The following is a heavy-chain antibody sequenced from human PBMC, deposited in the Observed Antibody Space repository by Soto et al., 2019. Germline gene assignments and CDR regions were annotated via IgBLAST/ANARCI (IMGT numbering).Heavy chain of an antibody. D-gene: IGHD3-10*02. J-gene: IGHJ5*02. V-gene: IGHV4-59*01. CDR3: ARTLFGWGIWFDP. Sequence: SETLSLTCTVSGGSISSYYWSWIRQPPGKGLEWIGYIYYSGSTNYNPSLKSRVTISVDTSKNQFSLKLSSVTAADTAVYYCARTLFGWGIWFDPRAQRTLVTVSS. CDR2: IYYSGST. CDR1: GGSISSYY.